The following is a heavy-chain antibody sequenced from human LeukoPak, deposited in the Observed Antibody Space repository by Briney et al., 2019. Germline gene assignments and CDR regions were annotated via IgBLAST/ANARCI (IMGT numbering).Heavy chain of an antibody. J-gene: IGHJ4*02. Sequence: SETLSLTCAVYGGSFSGYYWSWTRQPPGKGLEWIGEINHSGSTNYNPSLKSRVTISVDTSKNQFSLKLSSVTAADTAVYYCARGPGATSPPFDYWGQGTLVTVSS. V-gene: IGHV4-34*01. CDR1: GGSFSGYY. D-gene: IGHD5-24*01. CDR2: INHSGST. CDR3: ARGPGATSPPFDY.